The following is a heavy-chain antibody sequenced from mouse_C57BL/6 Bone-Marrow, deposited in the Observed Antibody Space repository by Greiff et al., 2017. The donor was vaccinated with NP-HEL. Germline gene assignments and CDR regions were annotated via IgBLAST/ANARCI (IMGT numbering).Heavy chain of an antibody. CDR2: IYPGSGST. Sequence: QVQLQQPGAELVKPGASVKMSCKASGYTFTSYWITWVKQRPGQGLEWIGDIYPGSGSTNYNEKFKSKATLTVDTSSSTAYMQLSSLTSEDSAVYYCAGSSLAAPMITRYAMDYWGQGTSVTVSS. CDR3: AGSSLAAPMITRYAMDY. CDR1: GYTFTSYW. D-gene: IGHD2-4*01. V-gene: IGHV1-55*01. J-gene: IGHJ4*01.